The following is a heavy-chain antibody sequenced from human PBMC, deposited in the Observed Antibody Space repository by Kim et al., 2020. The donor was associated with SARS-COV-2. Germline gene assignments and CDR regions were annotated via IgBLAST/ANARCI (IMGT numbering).Heavy chain of an antibody. V-gene: IGHV3-30*02. CDR3: AKDLRPAANLWSFDY. J-gene: IGHJ4*02. Sequence: DSVKGRFTISRDNSKNTLYLQMNSLSAEDTAVYYCAKDLRPAANLWSFDYWGQGTLVTVSS. D-gene: IGHD2-2*01.